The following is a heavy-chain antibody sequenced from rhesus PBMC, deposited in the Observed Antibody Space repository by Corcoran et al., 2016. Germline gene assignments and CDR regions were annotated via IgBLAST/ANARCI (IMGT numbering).Heavy chain of an antibody. CDR2: IYGSGGST. D-gene: IGHD4-11*01. V-gene: IGHV4-160*01. CDR1: GGSISGYY. CDR3: ARHNYAKRYGLDS. J-gene: IGHJ6*01. Sequence: QVQLQESGPGLVKPSENLSLTCAVSGGSISGYYWSWIRQPPGKGLEWFGRIYGSGGSTNYNPSLKSRVTISPDTSKNQFSLKLSSVTAADTAVYYCARHNYAKRYGLDSWGQGVVVTVSS.